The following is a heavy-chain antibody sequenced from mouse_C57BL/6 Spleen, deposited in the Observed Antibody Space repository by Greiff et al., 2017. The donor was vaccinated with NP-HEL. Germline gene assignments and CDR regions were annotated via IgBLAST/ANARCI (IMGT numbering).Heavy chain of an antibody. V-gene: IGHV5-17*01. Sequence: EVQLVESGAGLVKPGGSVKLSCAASGYTFSDYGMHWVRRAPEQGLEWIAYISTGSGTIYYTDTVKGRSTMSRDNASNTPFMQMTSLRSEDTAMYYCAGAHYYDSSDHDWFAYWGQGTLVTVSA. J-gene: IGHJ3*01. CDR1: GYTFSDYG. CDR3: AGAHYYDSSDHDWFAY. CDR2: ISTGSGTI. D-gene: IGHD1-1*01.